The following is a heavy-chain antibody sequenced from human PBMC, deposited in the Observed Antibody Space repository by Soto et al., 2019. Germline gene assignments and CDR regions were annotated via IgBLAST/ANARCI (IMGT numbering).Heavy chain of an antibody. CDR1: GGSISSYY. Sequence: SETLSLTCTVAGGSISSYYWSWIRQPPGKGLEWIGYTYYSGSTNYNPSLKSRVTISVDTSKNQFSLKLSSVTAADTAVYYCARHRPGSGGSCYDYWGQGTLVTVSS. CDR2: TYYSGST. CDR3: ARHRPGSGGSCYDY. J-gene: IGHJ4*02. D-gene: IGHD2-15*01. V-gene: IGHV4-59*08.